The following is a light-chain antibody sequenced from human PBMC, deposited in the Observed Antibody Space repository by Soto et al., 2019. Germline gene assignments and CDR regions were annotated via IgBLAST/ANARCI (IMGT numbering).Light chain of an antibody. CDR1: SSDVGGYNY. CDR3: CSYTTSNTRQIV. V-gene: IGLV2-14*01. Sequence: QSVLTQPASVSGSPGQSITISCTGTSSDVGGYNYVSWYQQHPGKAPKFMIYDVSNRPSGVSNRFSGSKSGNTASLTISGLQAEDEADYYSCSYTTSNTRQIVFGTGTQLTVL. J-gene: IGLJ1*01. CDR2: DVS.